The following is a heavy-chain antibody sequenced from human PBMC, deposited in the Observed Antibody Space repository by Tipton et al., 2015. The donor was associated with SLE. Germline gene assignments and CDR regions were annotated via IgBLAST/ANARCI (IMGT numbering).Heavy chain of an antibody. CDR2: IYYSGST. CDR1: GGSINNSYYY. J-gene: IGHJ3*02. Sequence: TLSLTCTVSGGSINNSYYYWAWIRQPPGKGLEWIGSIYYSGSTFNNPSLKSRVTISAVTSKNQFSLRVSSVTAADTAVYCCARAGTGTAWGTFDIWGPGTMGTVSS. V-gene: IGHV4-39*07. CDR3: ARAGTGTAWGTFDI. D-gene: IGHD1-14*01.